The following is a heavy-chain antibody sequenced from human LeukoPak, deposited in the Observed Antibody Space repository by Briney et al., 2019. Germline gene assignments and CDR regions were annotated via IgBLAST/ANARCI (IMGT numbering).Heavy chain of an antibody. CDR1: GFTFSSYS. J-gene: IGHJ6*02. CDR2: ISSSSSYI. CDR3: ARDLRRESSRGGNYYYYGMDV. Sequence: GGSLRLSCAASGFTFSSYSMNWVRQAPGKGLEWVSSISSSSSYIYHADSVKGRFTISRDNAKNSLYLQMNSLRAEDTAVYYCARDLRRESSRGGNYYYYGMDVWGQGTTVTVSS. D-gene: IGHD2-2*01. V-gene: IGHV3-21*01.